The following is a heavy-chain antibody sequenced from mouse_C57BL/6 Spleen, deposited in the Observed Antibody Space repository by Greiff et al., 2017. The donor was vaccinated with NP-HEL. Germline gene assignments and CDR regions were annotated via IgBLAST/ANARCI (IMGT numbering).Heavy chain of an antibody. J-gene: IGHJ2*01. D-gene: IGHD2-4*01. Sequence: VQLQQSGPELVKPGASVKLSCKASGYTFTSYDINWVKQRPGQGLEWIGWIYPRDGSTKYNEKFKGKAPWTVDTSSGTAYMELPSRASGESAVYFCARRLIYYDYDIFDNWGHSTTLTVSS. CDR2: IYPRDGST. CDR1: GYTFTSYD. V-gene: IGHV1-85*01. CDR3: ARRLIYYDYDIFDN.